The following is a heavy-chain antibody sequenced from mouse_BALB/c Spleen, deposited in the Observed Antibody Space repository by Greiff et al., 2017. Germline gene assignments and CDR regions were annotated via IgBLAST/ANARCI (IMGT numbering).Heavy chain of an antibody. CDR3: ARAHYYGSSYYYAMDY. CDR2: IDPETGGT. Sequence: QVQLQQSGAELVRPGASVTLSCKASGYTFTDYEMHWVKQTPVHGLEWIGAIDPETGGTAYNQKFKGKATLTADKSSSTAYMELRSLTSEDSAVYYCARAHYYGSSYYYAMDYWGQGTSVTVSS. J-gene: IGHJ4*01. D-gene: IGHD1-1*01. CDR1: GYTFTDYE. V-gene: IGHV1-15*01.